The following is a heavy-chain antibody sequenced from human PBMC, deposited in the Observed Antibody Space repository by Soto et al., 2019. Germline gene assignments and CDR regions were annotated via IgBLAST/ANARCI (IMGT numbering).Heavy chain of an antibody. D-gene: IGHD2-8*01. Sequence: PSETLSLTCPVSGTSIRSYYWSWIRQPPGKGLEWIANIHYSGATNYNPSLATRVTLSVDTSKNQFSLKMTSVTAADRAMYFCARYNSYAIVDWGRGTLV. J-gene: IGHJ4*02. CDR3: ARYNSYAIVD. CDR2: IHYSGAT. CDR1: GTSIRSYY. V-gene: IGHV4-59*01.